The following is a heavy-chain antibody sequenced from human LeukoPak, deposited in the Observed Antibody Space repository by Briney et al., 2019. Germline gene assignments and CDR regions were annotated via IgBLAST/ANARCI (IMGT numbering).Heavy chain of an antibody. CDR1: GYTLTELS. D-gene: IGHD3-9*01. V-gene: IGHV1-24*01. J-gene: IGHJ6*02. Sequence: ASVKVSCKVSGYTLTELSMHWVRQAPGKGLEWMGGSDPEDGETIYAQKFQGRVTMTEDTSTDTAYMELSSLRSEDTAVYYCATYRNELRYFDWLSNYYYYGMDVWGQGTTVTVSS. CDR2: SDPEDGET. CDR3: ATYRNELRYFDWLSNYYYYGMDV.